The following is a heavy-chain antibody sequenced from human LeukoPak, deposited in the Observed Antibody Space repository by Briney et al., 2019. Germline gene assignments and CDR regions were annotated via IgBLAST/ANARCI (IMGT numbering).Heavy chain of an antibody. D-gene: IGHD4-17*01. J-gene: IGHJ4*02. CDR2: ISGSGGST. V-gene: IGHV3-23*01. Sequence: GGSLRLSCAASGFTFNNYAMSWVRQAPGKGLEWVSAISGSGGSTYYADSVKGRFTISRDNSKNTLYLQMNSLRAEDTAVYYCTKPTTVTPWRMNFDYGGQGTLVTVSS. CDR1: GFTFNNYA. CDR3: TKPTTVTPWRMNFDY.